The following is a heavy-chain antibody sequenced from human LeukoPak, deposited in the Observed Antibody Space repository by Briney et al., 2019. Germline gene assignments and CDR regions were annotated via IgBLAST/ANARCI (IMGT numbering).Heavy chain of an antibody. CDR1: GFTFNSFS. D-gene: IGHD3-3*01. J-gene: IGHJ4*02. CDR3: ARDYDFWSGYYTGIFDY. Sequence: GGSLRLSCAASGFTFNSFSMNWVRQAPGKGLEWVSYISSSSGTIYYADSVKGRFTISRDNAKNSLYLQMNSLRAEDTAVYYCARDYDFWSGYYTGIFDYWGQGTLVTVSS. CDR2: ISSSSGTI. V-gene: IGHV3-48*01.